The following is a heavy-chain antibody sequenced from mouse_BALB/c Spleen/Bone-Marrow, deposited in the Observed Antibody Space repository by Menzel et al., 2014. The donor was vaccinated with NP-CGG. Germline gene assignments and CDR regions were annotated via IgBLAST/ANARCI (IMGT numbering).Heavy chain of an antibody. Sequence: EVQGVESGPGLVKPSQSLSLTCTVTGSSITSDYAWNWIRQFPGNKLEWMGYISYSGSTSYNPSLKSRISITRDTSKNQFFLQLSSVTTEDTATYYCASITTVVGTWDAMDYWGQGTSVTVSS. CDR2: ISYSGST. J-gene: IGHJ4*01. CDR1: GSSITSDYA. CDR3: ASITTVVGTWDAMDY. D-gene: IGHD1-1*01. V-gene: IGHV3-2*02.